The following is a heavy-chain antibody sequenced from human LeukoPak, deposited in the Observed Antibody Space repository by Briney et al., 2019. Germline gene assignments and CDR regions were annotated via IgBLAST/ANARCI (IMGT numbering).Heavy chain of an antibody. J-gene: IGHJ3*02. Sequence: ASVKVSCKASGYTLTDYYMHWVRQAPGQGLEWMGWINPNSGGTDYAQEFQGRVTMTRDTSISTAYMELSRLRSDDTAVYYCARRAPQGAFDIWAQGTMVTVSS. CDR2: INPNSGGT. CDR3: ARRAPQGAFDI. V-gene: IGHV1-2*02. CDR1: GYTLTDYY.